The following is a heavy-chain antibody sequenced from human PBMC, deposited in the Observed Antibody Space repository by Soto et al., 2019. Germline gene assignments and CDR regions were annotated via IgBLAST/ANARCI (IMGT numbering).Heavy chain of an antibody. CDR2: IKGGGSEK. Sequence: VGSLRLSCAASGFTLSGYWMSWVRQAPGKGLEWVANIKGGGSEKYYVDSVKGRFTVSRDNAENSLYLQMNSLRAEDTAVYYCARNYDGCWGQGTLVTVSS. D-gene: IGHD3-16*01. CDR1: GFTLSGYW. V-gene: IGHV3-7*01. J-gene: IGHJ4*02. CDR3: ARNYDGC.